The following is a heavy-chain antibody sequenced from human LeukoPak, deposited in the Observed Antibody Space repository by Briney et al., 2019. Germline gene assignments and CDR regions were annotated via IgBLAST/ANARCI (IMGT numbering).Heavy chain of an antibody. V-gene: IGHV4-34*01. CDR2: INHSGST. D-gene: IGHD3-9*01. Sequence: SETLSLTCAVYGGSFSGYYWSWIRQPSGKGLEWIGEINHSGSTNYNPSLKSRVTISVDTSKNQFSLKLTSVTAAGTAVYYCARGPDLYFDWLSNNWFDPWGQGTLVTVSS. CDR3: ARGPDLYFDWLSNNWFDP. CDR1: GGSFSGYY. J-gene: IGHJ5*02.